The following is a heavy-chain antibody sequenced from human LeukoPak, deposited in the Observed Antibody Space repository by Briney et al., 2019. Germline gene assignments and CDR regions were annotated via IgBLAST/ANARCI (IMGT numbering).Heavy chain of an antibody. CDR1: GGTFSSYA. D-gene: IGHD6-19*01. V-gene: IGHV1-69*06. CDR3: AKDLQGGRAVAPYFDY. J-gene: IGHJ4*02. CDR2: IIPIFGTA. Sequence: GASVKVSCKASGGTFSSYAISWVRQAPGQGLEWMGGIIPIFGTANYAQKFQGRVTITADKSTSTAYMELSSLRSEDTAVYYCAKDLQGGRAVAPYFDYWGQGTLVTVSS.